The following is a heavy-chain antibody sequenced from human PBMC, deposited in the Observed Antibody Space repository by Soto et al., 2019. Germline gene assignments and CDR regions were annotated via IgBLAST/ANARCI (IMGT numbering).Heavy chain of an antibody. CDR2: ISAYNGNT. CDR3: ARGYCSSTSCPGGYYYYYMDV. CDR1: GYTFTSYG. J-gene: IGHJ6*03. V-gene: IGHV1-18*01. Sequence: ASVKVSCKASGYTFTSYGISWVRQAPGQGLEWMGWISAYNGNTNYAQKLQGRVTMTTDTSTSTAYMELRSLRSDDTAVYYCARGYCSSTSCPGGYYYYYMDVWGKGTTVTVSS. D-gene: IGHD2-2*01.